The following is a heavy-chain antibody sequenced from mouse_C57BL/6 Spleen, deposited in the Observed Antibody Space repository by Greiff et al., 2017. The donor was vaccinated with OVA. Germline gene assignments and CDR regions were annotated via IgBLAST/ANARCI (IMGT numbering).Heavy chain of an antibody. CDR1: GYTFTNYW. CDR3: AKREDYYGSSCDY. D-gene: IGHD1-1*01. J-gene: IGHJ2*01. CDR2: IYPGGGYT. Sequence: QVQLQQSGAELVRPGTSVKMSCKASGYTFTNYWIGWAKQRPGHGLEWIGDIYPGGGYTNYNEKFKGKATLTADKSSSTAYMQFSSLTSEDSAIYYGAKREDYYGSSCDYWGQGTTLTVSS. V-gene: IGHV1-63*01.